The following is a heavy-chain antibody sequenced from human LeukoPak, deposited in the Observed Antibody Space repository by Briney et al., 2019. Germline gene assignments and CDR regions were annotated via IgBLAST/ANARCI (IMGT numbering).Heavy chain of an antibody. CDR1: GGSVSSGSYY. CDR3: GRAPMIVVPAANPAAFDI. Sequence: SETLSRTCTVSGGSVSSGSYYWRWIRQPPGKGLEWIGYIYYSGSTNYNPSLKSRVTISVDTSKNQFSLKLSSVTAADTAVYYCGRAPMIVVPAANPAAFDIWGQGTMVTVSS. CDR2: IYYSGST. D-gene: IGHD2-2*01. J-gene: IGHJ3*02. V-gene: IGHV4-61*01.